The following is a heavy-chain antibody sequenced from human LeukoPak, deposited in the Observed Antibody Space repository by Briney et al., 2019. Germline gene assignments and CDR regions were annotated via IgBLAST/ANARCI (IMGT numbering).Heavy chain of an antibody. CDR1: GGSFSGYY. V-gene: IGHV4-34*01. CDR3: ARVSHSSSWYNYYYYMDV. CDR2: INHSGST. Sequence: PSETLSLTCAVYGGSFSGYYWSWIRQPPGKGLEWIGEINHSGSTNYNPSLKSRVTISVDTSKNQFSLKLSSVTAADTAVYYCARVSHSSSWYNYYYYMDVWGKGTTVTVSS. D-gene: IGHD6-13*01. J-gene: IGHJ6*03.